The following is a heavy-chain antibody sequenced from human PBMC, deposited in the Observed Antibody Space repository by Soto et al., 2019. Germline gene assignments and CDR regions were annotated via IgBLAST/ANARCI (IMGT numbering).Heavy chain of an antibody. V-gene: IGHV3-21*06. CDR3: TGDIPRTNFDL. J-gene: IGHJ4*02. Sequence: PGGSLRLSCAASGFIFRSYSMAWVRQAPGKGLEWLSYITSSSAYIYYADSVRGRFTISRDNAQNSVYLHVNNLRAEDTAVYYCTGDIPRTNFDLWGQGTLVTVSS. D-gene: IGHD2-21*01. CDR2: ITSSSAYI. CDR1: GFIFRSYS.